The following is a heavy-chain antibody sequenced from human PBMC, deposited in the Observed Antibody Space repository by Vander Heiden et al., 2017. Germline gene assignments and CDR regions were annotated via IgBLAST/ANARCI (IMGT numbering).Heavy chain of an antibody. CDR1: GLSVSSKY. CDR3: AKLFGWYGAGYFDY. D-gene: IGHD6-19*01. J-gene: IGHJ4*02. Sequence: EVQLVETGGGVIQPGGSLSLSCAASGLSVSSKYMSWVRQAPGKGLEWVSVIYPGGDTFYADSVKGRFTISRDNSKNTLSLQMNSLRAEDTAVYYCAKLFGWYGAGYFDYWGQGTLVTVSS. V-gene: IGHV3-53*02. CDR2: IYPGGDT.